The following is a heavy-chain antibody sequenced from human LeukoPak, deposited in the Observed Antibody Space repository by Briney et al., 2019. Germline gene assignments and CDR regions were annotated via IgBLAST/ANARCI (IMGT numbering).Heavy chain of an antibody. CDR3: ARDGHDSSGYYLSYFDY. Sequence: SETLSLTCTVSGGSISSYYWSWIRQPPGKGLEWIGYIYYSGSTNYNPSLKSRVTISVDTSKNQFSLKLSSVTAADTAVYYCARDGHDSSGYYLSYFDYWGQGTLVTVSS. J-gene: IGHJ4*02. D-gene: IGHD3-22*01. CDR1: GGSISSYY. V-gene: IGHV4-59*01. CDR2: IYYSGST.